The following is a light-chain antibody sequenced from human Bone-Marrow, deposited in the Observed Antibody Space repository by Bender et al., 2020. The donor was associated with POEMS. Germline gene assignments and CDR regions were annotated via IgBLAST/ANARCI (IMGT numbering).Light chain of an antibody. CDR3: QSTDNSGTFVV. Sequence: SYELTQPPSVAVSPGQTARITCSGAALSKQFAYWYQQKPGQAPVLVIYKDSERPSGIPERVSGSSSGKTVTLTITGVQAEDEADYYCQSTDNSGTFVVFGGGTKLTVL. CDR1: ALSKQF. V-gene: IGLV3-25*02. CDR2: KDS. J-gene: IGLJ2*01.